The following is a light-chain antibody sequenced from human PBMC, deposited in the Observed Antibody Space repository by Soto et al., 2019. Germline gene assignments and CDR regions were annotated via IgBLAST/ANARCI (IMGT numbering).Light chain of an antibody. CDR1: QSVSNN. J-gene: IGKJ4*01. CDR2: GAS. V-gene: IGKV3-15*01. Sequence: EIMMTQSPATLSVSPGERATLSCRASQSVSNNLAWYQQKPGQPPRLLIYGASTRATGIPARFSGSGSGTEFTLTISSLQSEDFATYYCQQSYSTPLTFGGGTKVEIK. CDR3: QQSYSTPLT.